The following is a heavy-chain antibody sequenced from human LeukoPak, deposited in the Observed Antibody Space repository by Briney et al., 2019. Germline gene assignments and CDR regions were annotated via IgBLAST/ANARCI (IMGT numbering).Heavy chain of an antibody. CDR2: IRYDGSNK. D-gene: IGHD3-10*01. Sequence: GGSLRLSCAASGFTFSSYAMSWVRQAPGKGLEWVAFIRYDGSNKYYADSVKGRFTISRDNSKNTLYLQMNSLRAEDTAVYYCAPITMVRGVIQYFDYWGQGTLVTVSS. CDR1: GFTFSSYA. CDR3: APITMVRGVIQYFDY. J-gene: IGHJ4*02. V-gene: IGHV3-30*02.